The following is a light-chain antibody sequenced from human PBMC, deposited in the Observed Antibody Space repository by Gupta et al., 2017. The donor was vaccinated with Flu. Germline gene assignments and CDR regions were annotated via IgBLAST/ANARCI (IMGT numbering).Light chain of an antibody. CDR3: KQHNSCAILT. CDR2: AAS. CDR1: QGISSY. Sequence: DSQFIQSASFLSASLGDRVTITCRASQGISSYLAWYQQKPGNAPKLLIYAASTWQSGVPSRFSGSGCGTEFTLTISSRQPEDFAAYDCKQHNSCAILTFGHGTKVDIK. V-gene: IGKV1-9*01. J-gene: IGKJ3*01.